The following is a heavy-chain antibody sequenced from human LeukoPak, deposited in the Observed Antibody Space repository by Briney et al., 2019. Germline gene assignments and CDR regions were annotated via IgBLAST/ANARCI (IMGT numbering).Heavy chain of an antibody. V-gene: IGHV4-59*01. D-gene: IGHD3-10*01. CDR2: IYYSGST. CDR1: GDSISSYY. Sequence: SETLSLTCSVSGDSISSYYWSWIRQPLGKGLEWIGFIYYSGSTNYNPSLKSRVILSVDTSKNQFSLKLSSVTAADTAVYYCARGEYYFDYWGQGTLVTVSS. J-gene: IGHJ4*02. CDR3: ARGEYYFDY.